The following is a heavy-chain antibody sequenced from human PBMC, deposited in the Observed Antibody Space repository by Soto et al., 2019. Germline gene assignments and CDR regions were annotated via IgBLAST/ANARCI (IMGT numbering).Heavy chain of an antibody. D-gene: IGHD6-13*01. CDR2: IYYSGST. CDR1: GGSVSSGNYY. Sequence: SDTLSLTCTVSGGSVSSGNYYWSWIRQPPGKGLEWIGFIYYSGSTYYNPSLKSRVTISVDTSKNQFSLKLSSVTAADTAVYYCAGSTSWFDPWGQGTLVTVSS. CDR3: AGSTSWFDP. J-gene: IGHJ5*02. V-gene: IGHV4-39*01.